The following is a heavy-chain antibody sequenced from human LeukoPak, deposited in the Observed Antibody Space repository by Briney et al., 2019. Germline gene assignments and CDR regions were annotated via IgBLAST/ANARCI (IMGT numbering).Heavy chain of an antibody. V-gene: IGHV4-39*01. J-gene: IGHJ3*02. CDR3: ARHCCSGPAKRVFDI. CDR1: GGSINSSDYH. Sequence: SETLSLTCTVSGGSINSSDYHWGWVRPPPGKGLEWIGTISYSGNTDYNPSLRSRVTISVDTSNNQFSLRLGSVTAADTAVYHCARHCCSGPAKRVFDIWGQGTMVTVSS. D-gene: IGHD2-15*01. CDR2: ISYSGNT.